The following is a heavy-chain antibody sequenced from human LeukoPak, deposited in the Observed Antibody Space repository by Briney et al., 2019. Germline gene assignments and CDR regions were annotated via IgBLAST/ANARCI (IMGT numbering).Heavy chain of an antibody. V-gene: IGHV4-38-2*02. CDR3: ARTQWELLPVFDY. D-gene: IGHD1-26*01. CDR2: IYHSGST. Sequence: ASETLSLTCTVSGYSITSGYYWGWIRQPPGKGLEWIGSIYHSGSTNYNPSLKSRVTISVDTSKNQFSLKLSSVTAADTAVYYCARTQWELLPVFDYWGQGTLVTVSS. J-gene: IGHJ4*02. CDR1: GYSITSGYY.